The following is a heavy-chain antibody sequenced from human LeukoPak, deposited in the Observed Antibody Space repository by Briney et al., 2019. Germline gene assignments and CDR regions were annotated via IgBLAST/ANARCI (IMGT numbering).Heavy chain of an antibody. CDR1: GFTFSSYA. CDR3: AKDRYPNPPAMIVDS. V-gene: IGHV3-23*01. J-gene: IGHJ5*01. D-gene: IGHD2-2*01. CDR2: ISRSASST. Sequence: GGSLRLSCAASGFTFSSYAMIWVRQAPGKGLEWVSAISRSASSTYYADSVKGRFTISRDNSQNTLYLQMYSLRAEDTAVYFCAKDRYPNPPAMIVDSWGQGTLVTVSS.